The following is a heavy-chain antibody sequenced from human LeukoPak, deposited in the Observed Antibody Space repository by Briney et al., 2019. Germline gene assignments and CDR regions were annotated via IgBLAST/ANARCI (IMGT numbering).Heavy chain of an antibody. CDR1: GFTFSNYV. CDR2: ISYDGSNK. CDR3: ARLSSSSIGY. Sequence: PGRSLRLSCAASGFTFSNYVMHWVRQAPGKGLEWVAVISYDGSNKYYADSVKGRFTISRDNSKNTLYLQMNSLRAEDTAVYYCARLSSSSIGYWGQGTLVTVSS. J-gene: IGHJ4*02. V-gene: IGHV3-30*19. D-gene: IGHD6-6*01.